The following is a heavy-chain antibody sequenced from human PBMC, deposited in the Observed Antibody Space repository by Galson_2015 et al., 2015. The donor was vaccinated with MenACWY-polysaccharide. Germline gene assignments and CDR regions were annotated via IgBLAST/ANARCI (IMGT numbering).Heavy chain of an antibody. V-gene: IGHV3-15*01. J-gene: IGHJ4*02. Sequence: SLRLSYAASGFTFSDAWMSWVRQAPGKGLEWVGRVKSETDGGTIDYAAPVKGRFTISRDDSKNTLYLQMNSLKTEDTVVYYCTTPPSGRNVVAGTPGDWGQGTLVTVSS. CDR1: GFTFSDAW. CDR2: VKSETDGGTI. D-gene: IGHD6-19*01. CDR3: TTPPSGRNVVAGTPGD.